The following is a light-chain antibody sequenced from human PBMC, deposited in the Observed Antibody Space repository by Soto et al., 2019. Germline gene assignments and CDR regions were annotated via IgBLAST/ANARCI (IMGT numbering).Light chain of an antibody. CDR2: DAS. J-gene: IGKJ4*01. Sequence: DIRVTQSPPTLSASVGDRVTITCRASQTITTWMAWYQQKPGKAPKLLVYDASTLQSGVATRFSGSGSGTEFTLTISSVQPDDFATYYCQQYKSYPLTFGGGTKVDIK. CDR1: QTITTW. CDR3: QQYKSYPLT. V-gene: IGKV1-5*01.